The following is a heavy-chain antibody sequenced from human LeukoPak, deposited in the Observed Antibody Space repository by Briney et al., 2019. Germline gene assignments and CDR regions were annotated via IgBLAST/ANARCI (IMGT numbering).Heavy chain of an antibody. CDR2: INPNSGDT. J-gene: IGHJ4*02. CDR3: ARVGGGIAVAGDY. Sequence: ASVKVSCKTSGCTFSDYYIHWIRQAPGQGLELVGWINPNSGDTDYARKFQGRVTVTRDTSISTAYMELCRLRSDDTAVYYCARVGGGIAVAGDYWGQGTLVTVSS. D-gene: IGHD6-19*01. CDR1: GCTFSDYY. V-gene: IGHV1-2*02.